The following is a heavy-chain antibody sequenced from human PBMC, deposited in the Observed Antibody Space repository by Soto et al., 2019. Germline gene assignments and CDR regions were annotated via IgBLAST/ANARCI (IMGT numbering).Heavy chain of an antibody. D-gene: IGHD3-22*01. CDR1: GFTFSNAW. CDR2: IKSKTDGGTT. J-gene: IGHJ2*01. Sequence: EVQLVESGGGLVKPGGSLRLSCAASGFTFSNAWMNWVRQAPGKGLEWVGRIKSKTDGGTTDYAAPVKGRFTISRDDSKNTLYLQMNSLKTEDTAVYYCTTQSITMIVVVPVWYFDLWGRGTLVTVSS. V-gene: IGHV3-15*07. CDR3: TTQSITMIVVVPVWYFDL.